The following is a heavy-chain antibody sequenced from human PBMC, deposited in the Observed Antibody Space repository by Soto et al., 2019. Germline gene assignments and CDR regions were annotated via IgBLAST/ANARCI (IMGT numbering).Heavy chain of an antibody. V-gene: IGHV4-59*01. J-gene: IGHJ4*02. Sequence: VQLQESGPGLVKPSATLSLNCTVSGGPISSYYWSWILQSPGKGLEWIGSIYYSGSTNYNPSLKRPVTLSAETVKVPLALDLSSVTAAGTAVYYCARSISGRPPRLGYRGQGTLGSVS. CDR2: IYYSGST. CDR1: GGPISSYY. D-gene: IGHD6-19*01. CDR3: ARSISGRPPRLGY.